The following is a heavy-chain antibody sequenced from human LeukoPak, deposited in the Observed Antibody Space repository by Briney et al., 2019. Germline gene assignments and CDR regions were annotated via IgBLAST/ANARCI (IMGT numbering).Heavy chain of an antibody. CDR2: ISDSGGST. J-gene: IGHJ4*02. Sequence: GGSLRLSCAASGFTFRTSAMTWVRQAPGKGLEWVSAISDSGGSTFYADSVKGRFTISRDNSKNTLYLQMNNLRAEDTAVYYCAKSWYDDYWGQGTLVTVSS. CDR3: AKSWYDDY. CDR1: GFTFRTSA. V-gene: IGHV3-23*01. D-gene: IGHD6-13*01.